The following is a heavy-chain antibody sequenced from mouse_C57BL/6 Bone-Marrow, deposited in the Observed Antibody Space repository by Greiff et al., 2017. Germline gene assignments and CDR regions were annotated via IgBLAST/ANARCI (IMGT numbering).Heavy chain of an antibody. D-gene: IGHD1-1*01. V-gene: IGHV1-54*01. CDR3: AREFPYYYGSSLDY. J-gene: IGHJ2*01. Sequence: VMLVESGAELVRPGTSVKVSCKASGYAFTNYLIEWVKQRPGQGLEWIGVINPGSGGTNYNEKFKGKATLTADKSSSTAYMQLSSLTSEDSAVYFCAREFPYYYGSSLDYWGQGTTLTVSS. CDR1: GYAFTNYL. CDR2: INPGSGGT.